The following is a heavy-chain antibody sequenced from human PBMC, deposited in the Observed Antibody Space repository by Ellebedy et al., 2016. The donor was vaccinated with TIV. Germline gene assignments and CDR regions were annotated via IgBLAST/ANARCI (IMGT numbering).Heavy chain of an antibody. J-gene: IGHJ4*02. D-gene: IGHD6-19*01. CDR3: ATFVAGAGQFDH. CDR2: IIPSLGLGTV. V-gene: IGHV1-69*06. CDR1: GGTFSSYA. Sequence: AASVKVSCKSSGGTFSSYAITWVRQAPGQGLEWMRGIIPSLGLGTVKIVQKFQDRVTISADISTSTTYMDLIRLTSDDTAVYYCATFVAGAGQFDHWGQGTLVTVSS.